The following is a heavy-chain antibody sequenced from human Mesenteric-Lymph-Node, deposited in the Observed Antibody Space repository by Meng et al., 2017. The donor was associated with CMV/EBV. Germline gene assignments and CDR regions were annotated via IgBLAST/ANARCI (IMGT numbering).Heavy chain of an antibody. CDR1: GGSFSAYY. Sequence: QVQLQQWGAGLLKPSETLSLTSAVYGGSFSAYYWSWIRQPPGKGLEWIGEINHSGSTNYNPSLKSRITISVDTSKNQFSLKLTSVTAADTAVYFCASLAPLNNTKDKIPSGYWGQGTLVTVSS. CDR2: INHSGST. V-gene: IGHV4-34*01. D-gene: IGHD1-14*01. J-gene: IGHJ4*02. CDR3: ASLAPLNNTKDKIPSGY.